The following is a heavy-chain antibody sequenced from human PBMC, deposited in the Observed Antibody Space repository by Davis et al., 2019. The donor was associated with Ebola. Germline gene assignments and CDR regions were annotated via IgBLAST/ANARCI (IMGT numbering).Heavy chain of an antibody. J-gene: IGHJ4*02. D-gene: IGHD6-19*01. Sequence: GESLKISCAASGFTFSSYAMSWVRQAPGKGLEWVSAISGSGGSTYYADSVKGRFTISRDNSKNTLYLQMNSLRAEDTAVYYCAKDLIAVAGNFDYWGQGTLVTVSS. CDR3: AKDLIAVAGNFDY. CDR2: ISGSGGST. V-gene: IGHV3-23*01. CDR1: GFTFSSYA.